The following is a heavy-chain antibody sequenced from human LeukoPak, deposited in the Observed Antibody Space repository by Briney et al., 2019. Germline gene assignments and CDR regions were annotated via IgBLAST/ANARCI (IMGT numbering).Heavy chain of an antibody. Sequence: SETLSLTCVVSGGSIYSPNWWTWVRQPPGKGLEWIGEVSHTGRTNYHPSLQSRVTISLDESKNHFSLRVTSMTAADTAVYYCASRDDSGPYWGQGTLVTVSS. V-gene: IGHV4/OR15-8*01. CDR1: GGSIYSPNW. CDR2: VSHTGRT. D-gene: IGHD4-17*01. CDR3: ASRDDSGPY. J-gene: IGHJ4*02.